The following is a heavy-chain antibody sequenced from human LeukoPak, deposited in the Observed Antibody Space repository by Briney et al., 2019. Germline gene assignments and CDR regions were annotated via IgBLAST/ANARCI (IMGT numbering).Heavy chain of an antibody. J-gene: IGHJ4*02. CDR2: ISSSGSTI. CDR1: GFTFSDYY. V-gene: IGHV3-11*01. D-gene: IGHD2-2*02. Sequence: GGSLRLSCAASGFTFSDYYMSWIRQAPGKGLEWVSYISSSGSTIYYADSVKGRFTISRDNAKNSLYLQMNSLRAEDTAVYYCARVYVSRSPGILYPDYWGQGTLVTVSS. CDR3: ARVYVSRSPGILYPDY.